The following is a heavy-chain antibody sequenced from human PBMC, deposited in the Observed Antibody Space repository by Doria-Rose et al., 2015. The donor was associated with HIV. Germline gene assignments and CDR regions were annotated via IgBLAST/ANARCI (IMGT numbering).Heavy chain of an antibody. V-gene: IGHV4-34*01. D-gene: IGHD6-6*01. Sequence: QVQLQQWDAGLLKPSETLSLTCGVYGGSFSGYYWAWIRQPPGKGLGWIGEINDSGSTDYSPSLKSRVTISVDTSKSQFSLKLSSVTAADTAVYYCARERPRLDYWGQGTLFTVSS. CDR3: ARERPRLDY. J-gene: IGHJ4*02. CDR1: GGSFSGYY. CDR2: INDSGST.